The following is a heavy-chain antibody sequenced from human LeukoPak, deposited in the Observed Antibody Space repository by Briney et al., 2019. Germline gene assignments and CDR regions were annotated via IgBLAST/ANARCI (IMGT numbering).Heavy chain of an antibody. CDR3: AKEWGVSYYYYYMDV. CDR1: GLTFSGYA. D-gene: IGHD1-26*01. J-gene: IGHJ6*03. V-gene: IGHV3-23*01. Sequence: PGGSLRPSWAASGLTFSGYAMSWVRQAPGKGLDWVSAISGSGGSTYYADSVKGRFTISRDNSKNTLYLQMNSLRAEDTAVYYCAKEWGVSYYYYYMDVWGKGTTVTVSS. CDR2: ISGSGGST.